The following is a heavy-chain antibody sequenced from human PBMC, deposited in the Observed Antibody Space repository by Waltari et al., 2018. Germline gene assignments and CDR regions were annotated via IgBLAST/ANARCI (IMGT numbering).Heavy chain of an antibody. J-gene: IGHJ4*02. Sequence: QLQLQESGPGLVKPSETLSLTCTVPGGSISSSSYYWGWIRQPPGKGLEWIGSIYYSGSTYYNPSLKSRVTISVDTSKNQFSLKLSSVTAADTAVYYCARLRVTAYFDYWGQGTLVTVS. V-gene: IGHV4-39*01. CDR1: GGSISSSSYY. D-gene: IGHD2-21*02. CDR2: IYYSGST. CDR3: ARLRVTAYFDY.